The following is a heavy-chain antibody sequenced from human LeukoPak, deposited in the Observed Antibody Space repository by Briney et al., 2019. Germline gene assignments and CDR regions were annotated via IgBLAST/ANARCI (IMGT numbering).Heavy chain of an antibody. D-gene: IGHD6-19*01. CDR1: GYSFTSYW. V-gene: IGHV5-51*01. Sequence: RGESLKISCKGSGYSFTSYWIGWVRQMPGKGLEWMGIIYPGDSDTRYSPSFQGQVTISADKSISTAYLQWSSLKASDTAMYYCARQVSKRDAVVGFDYWGQGTLVTVSS. J-gene: IGHJ4*02. CDR3: ARQVSKRDAVVGFDY. CDR2: IYPGDSDT.